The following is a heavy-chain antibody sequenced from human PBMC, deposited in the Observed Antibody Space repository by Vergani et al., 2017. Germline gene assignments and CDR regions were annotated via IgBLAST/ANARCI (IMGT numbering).Heavy chain of an antibody. Sequence: QVQLVQSGAEVKKPGASVKVSCKVSGYTLTALYMHWVRQAPGKGLEWMGGFDPEDGETIYAQKFQGRVTMTEDTSTDTAYMELSSLRSEDTAVYYCATSPSPYYDSSGNDHNWFDPWGQGTLVTVSS. CDR2: FDPEDGET. D-gene: IGHD3-22*01. CDR3: ATSPSPYYDSSGNDHNWFDP. CDR1: GYTLTALY. J-gene: IGHJ5*02. V-gene: IGHV1-24*01.